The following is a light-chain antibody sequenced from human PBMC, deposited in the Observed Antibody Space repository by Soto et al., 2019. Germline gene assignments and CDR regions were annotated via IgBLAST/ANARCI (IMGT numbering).Light chain of an antibody. CDR3: QQYGSSPRT. V-gene: IGKV3-20*01. CDR1: QSVRSSY. J-gene: IGKJ1*01. Sequence: EILMTQSPATLSVSPGESATLSFIASQSVRSSYLAWYQQTPGQTPRLLIYAASSRATGIPDRFSGSGSGTDFSLTISRLEAEDFAVYYCQQYGSSPRTFGQGTKVDIK. CDR2: AAS.